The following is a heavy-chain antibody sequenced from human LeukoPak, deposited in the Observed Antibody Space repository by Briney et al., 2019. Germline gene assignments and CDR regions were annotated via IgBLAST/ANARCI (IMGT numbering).Heavy chain of an antibody. V-gene: IGHV4-39*01. D-gene: IGHD4-17*01. CDR1: GDSISTSTYY. J-gene: IGHJ3*02. CDR2: IYYSGST. CDR3: ARQVKTTVTNEGAFDI. Sequence: PSETLSLTCTVSGDSISTSTYYWGWIRQPPGKGLEWIGSIYYSGSTYYNPSLKSRVTISVDTSKNQFSLKLSSVTAADTAVYYCARQVKTTVTNEGAFDIWGQGTMVTVSS.